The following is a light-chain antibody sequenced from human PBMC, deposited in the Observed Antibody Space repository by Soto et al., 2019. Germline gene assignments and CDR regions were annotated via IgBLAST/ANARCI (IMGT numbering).Light chain of an antibody. CDR3: QQSYNTPRT. CDR2: AAS. V-gene: IGKV1-39*01. CDR1: QSISKF. Sequence: DIQMTQSPSSLSASVGDRVTITCRASQSISKFLHWYQQKPGKAPKLLIYAASSLQSGVPSRFSGSGSGTDFTLTISSLQPEDFATYYCQQSYNTPRTFGQGTKVEIK. J-gene: IGKJ1*01.